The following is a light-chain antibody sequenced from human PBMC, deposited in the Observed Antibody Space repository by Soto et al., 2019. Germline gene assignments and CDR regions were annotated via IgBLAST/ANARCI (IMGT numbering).Light chain of an antibody. CDR3: SSYTASSPHRV. CDR1: SSDVGGYNY. J-gene: IGLJ3*02. Sequence: QSALTQPASVSGSPGQSITISCTGTSSDVGGYNYVSWYQQHPGKAPKLMIYEVSNRPSGVSNRFSCSKSGNTASLTISGFQAEDEADYYCSSYTASSPHRVPGGGTKHTVL. CDR2: EVS. V-gene: IGLV2-14*01.